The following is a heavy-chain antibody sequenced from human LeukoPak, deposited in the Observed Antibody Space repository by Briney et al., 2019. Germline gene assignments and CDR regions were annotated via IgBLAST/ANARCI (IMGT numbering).Heavy chain of an antibody. CDR3: ARHPRGVWLDSLYYFDY. CDR2: IYYSGST. CDR1: GGSISSSSYY. J-gene: IGHJ4*02. V-gene: IGHV4-61*05. Sequence: PSETLSLTCTVSGGSISSSSYYWGWIRQPPGKGLEWIGYIYYSGSTNYNPSLKSRVTISVDTSKNQFSLKLSSVTAADTAVYYCARHPRGVWLDSLYYFDYWGQGTLVTVSS. D-gene: IGHD3-9*01.